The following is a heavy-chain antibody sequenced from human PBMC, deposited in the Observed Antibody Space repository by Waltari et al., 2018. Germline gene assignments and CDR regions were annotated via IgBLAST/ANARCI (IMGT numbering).Heavy chain of an antibody. Sequence: EVQLVASGGGLVQPGGSLRLSCDASGFSFRSDWLNWVRQTPGKGLGWVANISPDGRVGTYVDSVKGRFTISRDNTRNFLYLKMNNLRDDDSGIFYCAAWGAGHNFWGQGAQVTVSS. CDR2: ISPDGRVG. CDR3: AAWGAGHNF. J-gene: IGHJ4*02. V-gene: IGHV3-7*01. D-gene: IGHD3-16*01. CDR1: GFSFRSDW.